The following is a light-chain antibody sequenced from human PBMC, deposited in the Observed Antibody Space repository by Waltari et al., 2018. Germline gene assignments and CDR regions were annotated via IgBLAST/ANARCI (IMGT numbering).Light chain of an antibody. CDR2: FAS. J-gene: IGKJ5*01. CDR3: MQSLHKSVT. CDR1: QSLQRRKVYNY. V-gene: IGKV2-28*01. Sequence: PATITRTMCQSLQRRKVYNYLDWYLQKPGLSPQLLIYFASYRASGLPDRFSGSRSVTDFTLRIIRVDAEYFGVYYCMQSLHKSVTFGQGARLEIK.